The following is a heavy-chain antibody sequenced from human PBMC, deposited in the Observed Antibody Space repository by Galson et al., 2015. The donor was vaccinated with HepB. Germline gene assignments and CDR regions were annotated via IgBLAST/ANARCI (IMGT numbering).Heavy chain of an antibody. CDR2: ISSSSSYI. D-gene: IGHD6-13*01. CDR3: ARDWYGGIAADTYYYYGMDV. Sequence: SLRLSCAASGFTFSSYSMNWVRQAPGKGLEWVSSISSSSSYIYYADSVKGRFTISRDNAKNSLYLQMNSLRAEDTAVYYCARDWYGGIAADTYYYYGMDVWGQGTTVTVSS. CDR1: GFTFSSYS. J-gene: IGHJ6*02. V-gene: IGHV3-21*01.